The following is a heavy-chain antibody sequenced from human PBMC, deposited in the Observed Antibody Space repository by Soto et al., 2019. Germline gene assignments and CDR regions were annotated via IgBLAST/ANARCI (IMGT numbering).Heavy chain of an antibody. CDR1: GGTFSSNA. CDR2: IIPIFGTA. CDR3: AREGVAAAGSPIYYFDY. V-gene: IGHV1-69*01. D-gene: IGHD6-13*01. J-gene: IGHJ4*02. Sequence: QVQLVQSGAEVKKPGSSVKVSCKASGGTFSSNAISWVRQAPGQGLEWMGGIIPIFGTANYAQKFQCRVTITADESTSTAYMELSSLRYEDTAVYYCAREGVAAAGSPIYYFDYWGQGTLVTVSS.